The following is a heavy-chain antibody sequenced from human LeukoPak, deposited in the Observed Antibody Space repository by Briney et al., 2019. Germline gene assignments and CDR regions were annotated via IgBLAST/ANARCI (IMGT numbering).Heavy chain of an antibody. Sequence: SETLSLTCTVSGGSISSYYWIWVRQPAGQGLEWIGRIHTSGSTNYNPSLKSRVTMSLDTSKNQFSLKLTSVTAADTAVFYCAGTQHGELDYWGQGALVTVSS. CDR3: AGTQHGELDY. V-gene: IGHV4-4*07. CDR1: GGSISSYY. D-gene: IGHD7-27*01. J-gene: IGHJ4*02. CDR2: IHTSGST.